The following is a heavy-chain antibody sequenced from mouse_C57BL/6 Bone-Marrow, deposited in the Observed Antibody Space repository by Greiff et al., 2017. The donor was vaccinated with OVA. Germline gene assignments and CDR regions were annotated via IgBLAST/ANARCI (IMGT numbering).Heavy chain of an antibody. D-gene: IGHD1-1*01. CDR2: ISDGGSYT. CDR3: ARGVSTD. Sequence: EVQLVESGGGLLKPGGSLKLSCAASGFTFSSYAMSWVRQTPEKRLEWVATISDGGSYTYYPDNVKGRFTISRDNAKNNLYLQMSHLKSEDTAMYYCARGVSTDGGQGTSVTVSS. J-gene: IGHJ4*01. V-gene: IGHV5-4*01. CDR1: GFTFSSYA.